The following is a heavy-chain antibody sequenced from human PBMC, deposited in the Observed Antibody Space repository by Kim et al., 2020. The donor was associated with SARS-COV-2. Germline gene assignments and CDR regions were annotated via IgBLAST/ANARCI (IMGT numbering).Heavy chain of an antibody. J-gene: IGHJ4*02. V-gene: IGHV1-46*01. D-gene: IGHD6-19*01. CDR3: AREVIAVAGTGFDY. Sequence: QKFQGRVTMTRDTSTSTVYMELSSLRSEDTAVYYCAREVIAVAGTGFDYWGQGTLVTVSS.